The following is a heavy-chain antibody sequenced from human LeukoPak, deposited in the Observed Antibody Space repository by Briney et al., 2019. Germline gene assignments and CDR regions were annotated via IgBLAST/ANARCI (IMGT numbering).Heavy chain of an antibody. D-gene: IGHD1-26*01. V-gene: IGHV4-4*07. J-gene: IGHJ6*03. CDR1: GGSIRSYY. CDR2: IYTSGNT. Sequence: PSETLSLTCTVSGGSIRSYYWSWIRQPAGKGLEWIGRIYTSGNTNYNPSLKSRVTMSVDTSKNQFSLKLSSVTAADTAVYYCARGSSGSYSYYYYYYMDVWGKGTTVTVSS. CDR3: ARGSSGSYSYYYYYYMDV.